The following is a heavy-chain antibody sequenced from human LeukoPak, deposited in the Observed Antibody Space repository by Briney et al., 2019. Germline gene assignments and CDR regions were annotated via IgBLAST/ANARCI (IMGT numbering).Heavy chain of an antibody. CDR3: ARTYCSGGSCYSDY. CDR1: GYSISSGYY. D-gene: IGHD2-15*01. V-gene: IGHV4-38-2*02. J-gene: IGHJ4*02. CDR2: IYHSGST. Sequence: SETLSLTCTVSGYSISSGYYWGWIRQPPGKGLEWIGSIYHSGSTYYNPSLKSRVTISVDTSKNQFSLKLSSVTAADTAVYYCARTYCSGGSCYSDYWGQGTLVTVSS.